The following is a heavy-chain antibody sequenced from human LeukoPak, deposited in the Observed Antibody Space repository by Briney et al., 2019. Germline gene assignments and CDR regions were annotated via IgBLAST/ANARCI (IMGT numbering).Heavy chain of an antibody. Sequence: GGSLRLSCAASGFTFDDYAMHWVRQAPGKGLEWVSGISWNSGSIGYADSVKGRFTISRDYAKNSLYLQMNSLRAEDTALYYCAKAFDPLIAAAAIHFDYWGQGTLVTVSS. J-gene: IGHJ4*02. CDR1: GFTFDDYA. V-gene: IGHV3-9*01. CDR3: AKAFDPLIAAAAIHFDY. D-gene: IGHD6-13*01. CDR2: ISWNSGSI.